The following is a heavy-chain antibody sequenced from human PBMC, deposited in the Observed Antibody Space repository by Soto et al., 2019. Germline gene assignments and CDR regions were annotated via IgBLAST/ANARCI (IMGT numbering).Heavy chain of an antibody. Sequence: QVQLVQSGAEVKKPGASVKVSCKASGYTFTSYGISWVRQAPGQGLEWMGRISGYNGNSNYAQNLQGRVTMTTDTSTSTAYMELRSLRSDDTAVYYRAREDIQDIVVVVVAPEGLGYWGQGTLVTVSS. D-gene: IGHD2-15*01. CDR2: ISGYNGNS. CDR3: AREDIQDIVVVVVAPEGLGY. CDR1: GYTFTSYG. J-gene: IGHJ4*02. V-gene: IGHV1-18*01.